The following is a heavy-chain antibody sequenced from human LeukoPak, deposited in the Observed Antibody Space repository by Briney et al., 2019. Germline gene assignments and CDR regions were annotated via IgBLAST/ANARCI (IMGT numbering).Heavy chain of an antibody. D-gene: IGHD1-26*01. Sequence: PSETLSLTCTVSGGSISSFYWSWIRQPAGKGLEWIGRIDTSGNTNYNPSLKSRVTVSVDRSKNQFSLKLSSVTVADTAVYCCATKVMSGSYWGAFDIWGQGTLVTVSS. CDR3: ATKVMSGSYWGAFDI. CDR1: GGSISSFY. J-gene: IGHJ3*02. CDR2: IDTSGNT. V-gene: IGHV4-4*07.